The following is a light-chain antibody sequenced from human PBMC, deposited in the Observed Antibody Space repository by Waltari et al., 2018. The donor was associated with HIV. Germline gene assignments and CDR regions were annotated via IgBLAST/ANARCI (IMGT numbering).Light chain of an antibody. CDR1: SSNIGSNY. J-gene: IGLJ2*01. CDR2: RNN. V-gene: IGLV1-47*01. Sequence: QSVLTQSPSASGTPGQRVTISCSGSSSNIGSNYVYWYQQLPGTAPKLLIYRNNPGPSGVPDRFSGSKSGTSASLAISGLRSEDEADYYCAAWDDSLSGPVFGGGTKLTVL. CDR3: AAWDDSLSGPV.